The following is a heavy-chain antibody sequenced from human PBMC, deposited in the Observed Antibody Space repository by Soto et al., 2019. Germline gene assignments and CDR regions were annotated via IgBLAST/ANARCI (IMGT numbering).Heavy chain of an antibody. D-gene: IGHD3-10*01. Sequence: GGSLRLSCAASGVSFNSYVMSWVRQAPGKGLEWVSGISGSGGSTFYADSVKGRFTISRDNSKNTLYLQMNSLRAEDTAVYYCAKDRSTYYLVPPFDPWGQGTLVTVSS. CDR3: AKDRSTYYLVPPFDP. CDR1: GVSFNSYV. V-gene: IGHV3-23*01. CDR2: ISGSGGST. J-gene: IGHJ5*02.